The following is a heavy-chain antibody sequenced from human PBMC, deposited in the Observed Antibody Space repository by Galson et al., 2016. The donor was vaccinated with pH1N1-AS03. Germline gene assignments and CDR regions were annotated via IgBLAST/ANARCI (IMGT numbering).Heavy chain of an antibody. CDR1: AFTFSNAW. J-gene: IGHJ3*01. CDR2: IKSETDGGTT. Sequence: LRLSCAGSAFTFSNAWMTWVRQAPGKGLEWIGRIKSETDGGTTDYAAPVKGRFTISRDDSINSLYLQMNSLQTDDTGAYFCTTDGPGGYITWGQETLVTVSS. D-gene: IGHD5-12*01. V-gene: IGHV3-15*01. CDR3: TTDGPGGYIT.